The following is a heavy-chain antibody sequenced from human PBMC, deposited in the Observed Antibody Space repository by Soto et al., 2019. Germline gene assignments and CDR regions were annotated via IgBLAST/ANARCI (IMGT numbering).Heavy chain of an antibody. V-gene: IGHV4-61*01. CDR2: IYYSGST. J-gene: IGHJ6*02. CDR3: ARDYSSSFNYYYGMDV. Sequence: SETLSLTCTVSGGSVSSGSYYWSWIRQPPGKGLEWIGYIYYSGSTNYNPSLKSRVTISVDTSKNQFSLKLSSVTAADTAVYYCARDYSSSFNYYYGMDVWGQATTVTVSS. D-gene: IGHD6-13*01. CDR1: GGSVSSGSYY.